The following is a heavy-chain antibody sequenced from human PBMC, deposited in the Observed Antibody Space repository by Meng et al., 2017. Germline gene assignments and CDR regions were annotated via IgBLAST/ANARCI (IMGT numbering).Heavy chain of an antibody. V-gene: IGHV4-4*02. J-gene: IGHJ4*02. CDR3: ARIGDWGSTRYFDY. D-gene: IGHD7-27*01. Sequence: QLELQEAGPGRVKPSGTLSLPCAVSGGSISSSNWWSWVRQPPGKGLEWIGEIYHSGSTNYNPSLKSRVTISVDKSKNQFSLKLSSVTAADTAVYYCARIGDWGSTRYFDYWGQGTLVTVSS. CDR2: IYHSGST. CDR1: GGSISSSNW.